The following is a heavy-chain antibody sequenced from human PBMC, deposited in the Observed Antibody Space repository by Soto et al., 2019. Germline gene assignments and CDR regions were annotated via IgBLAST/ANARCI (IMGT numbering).Heavy chain of an antibody. Sequence: SETLSLTCAVSGGSISSGGYSWSWIRQPPGKGLEWIGYICHSGSTYYNPSLKSRVTISVDRSKNQFSLKLSSVTAADTAVYYCARCGGDCYSSWFDPWGQGTLVTVSS. CDR3: ARCGGDCYSSWFDP. CDR2: ICHSGST. J-gene: IGHJ5*02. D-gene: IGHD2-21*02. V-gene: IGHV4-30-2*01. CDR1: GGSISSGGYS.